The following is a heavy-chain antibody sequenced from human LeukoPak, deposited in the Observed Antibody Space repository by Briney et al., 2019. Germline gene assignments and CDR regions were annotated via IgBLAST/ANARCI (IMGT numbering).Heavy chain of an antibody. V-gene: IGHV4-39*07. Sequence: SETLSLTCTISGGSISSNSFYWGWIRQPPGKGLEWIGSIYYSGSTYFNPSLKSRVTISVDTSKNQFSLNLSSVTAADTAVYYCARVFGTYYYFDYWGQGTLVTVSS. CDR3: ARVFGTYYYFDY. CDR2: IYYSGST. CDR1: GGSISSNSFY. D-gene: IGHD2-21*01. J-gene: IGHJ4*02.